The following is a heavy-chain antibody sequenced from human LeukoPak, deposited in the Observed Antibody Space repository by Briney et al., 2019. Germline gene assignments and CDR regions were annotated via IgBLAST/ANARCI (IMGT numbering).Heavy chain of an antibody. CDR2: MYYSGSS. Sequence: PSETLSLTCTVSGGSISSYFWSWIRQPPGKGLEWIGYMYYSGSSNYKPSLKSRVTISIDTSKSQFPLKLSSVTAADTAVYYCARDGYNPYYYYMDVWGKGTTVTVSS. D-gene: IGHD5-24*01. V-gene: IGHV4-59*01. CDR3: ARDGYNPYYYYMDV. J-gene: IGHJ6*03. CDR1: GGSISSYF.